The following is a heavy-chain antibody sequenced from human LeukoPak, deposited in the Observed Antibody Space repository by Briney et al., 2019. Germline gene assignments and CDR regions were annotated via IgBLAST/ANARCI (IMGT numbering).Heavy chain of an antibody. Sequence: SETLSLTCTVSGGSISSGSYYWSWIRQPAGKGLEWIGRIYTSGSTNYNPSLKSRVTISVDTSKNQFSLKLSSVTAADTAVYYCARVYDSSGYYDYWGQGTLVTVSS. V-gene: IGHV4-61*02. D-gene: IGHD3-22*01. CDR3: ARVYDSSGYYDY. CDR2: IYTSGST. J-gene: IGHJ4*02. CDR1: GGSISSGSYY.